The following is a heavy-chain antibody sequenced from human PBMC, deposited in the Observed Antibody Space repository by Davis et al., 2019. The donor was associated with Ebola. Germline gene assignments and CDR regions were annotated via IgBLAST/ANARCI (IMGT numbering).Heavy chain of an antibody. CDR3: AKDTSHVWFDV. D-gene: IGHD1-26*01. CDR1: GFVFSNYV. Sequence: GGSLRLSCAASGFVFSNYVMSWVRRAPGKGLEWVSTLGTSADTYYADSVKGRFTISRDNSKNTLHLQMNSLRVEDTAIYYCAKDTSHVWFDVWGQGTMVTVSS. CDR2: LGTSADT. V-gene: IGHV3-23*01. J-gene: IGHJ3*01.